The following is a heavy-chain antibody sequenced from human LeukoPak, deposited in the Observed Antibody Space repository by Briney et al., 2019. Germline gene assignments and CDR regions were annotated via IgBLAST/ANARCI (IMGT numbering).Heavy chain of an antibody. CDR1: GYTRTDLS. D-gene: IGHD5-18*01. J-gene: IGHJ4*02. CDR2: FDPEDAET. Sequence: GASLKVSCKVSGYTRTDLSMNCVRQALGEGLVWMGGFDPEDAETIYAQKIQGRVTMTEDTSTATAYMKLSSLRSEDTAVYYCATGLGDVGYSYGAFDYWGQGTLVTVSS. CDR3: ATGLGDVGYSYGAFDY. V-gene: IGHV1-24*01.